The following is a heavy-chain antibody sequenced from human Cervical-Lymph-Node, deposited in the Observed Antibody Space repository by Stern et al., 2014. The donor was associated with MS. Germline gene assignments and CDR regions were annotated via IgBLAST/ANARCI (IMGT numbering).Heavy chain of an antibody. D-gene: IGHD3-3*01. CDR3: ARAIFGVNTDAMAPDAFDS. V-gene: IGHV3-53*01. CDR1: GFTVSKNY. Sequence: EVQLVESGGGLIQPGGSLRLSCAAPGFTVSKNYMSWVRQAPGKGLEWVSLVYTDGSTYYAGSVKGRFTISRDSSKNMLFLQMNSLRAEDTAMYYCARAIFGVNTDAMAPDAFDSWGQGTMVTVSS. CDR2: VYTDGST. J-gene: IGHJ3*01.